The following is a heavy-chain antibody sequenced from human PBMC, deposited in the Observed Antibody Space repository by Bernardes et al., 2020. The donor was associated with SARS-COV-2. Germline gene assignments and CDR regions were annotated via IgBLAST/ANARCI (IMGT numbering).Heavy chain of an antibody. V-gene: IGHV4-59*02. J-gene: IGHJ4*02. CDR3: ARVVLSGYSDY. CDR2: VYYIGST. CDR1: GGSVISYY. Sequence: SETLSPTCTVSGGSVISYYWSWIRQPPGKGLEWIGYVYYIGSTKYNPSLKSRVTVSVDTSKNQFSLHLSSVTAADTAVYYCARVVLSGYSDYWGQGTLVTVSS. D-gene: IGHD2-8*02.